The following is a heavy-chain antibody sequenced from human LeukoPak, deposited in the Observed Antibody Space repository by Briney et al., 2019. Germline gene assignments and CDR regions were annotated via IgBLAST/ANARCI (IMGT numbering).Heavy chain of an antibody. V-gene: IGHV3-23*01. D-gene: IGHD3-10*01. CDR3: AKLNNYYGSGSYYH. Sequence: GGSLRLSCAASGFTFSSYAMSWVRQAPGKGLEWVSAISGSGGSTYYADSVKGRFTISRDNSKNTLYLQMNSLGAEDTAVYYCAKLNNYYGSGSYYHWGQGTLVTVSS. CDR2: ISGSGGST. CDR1: GFTFSSYA. J-gene: IGHJ5*02.